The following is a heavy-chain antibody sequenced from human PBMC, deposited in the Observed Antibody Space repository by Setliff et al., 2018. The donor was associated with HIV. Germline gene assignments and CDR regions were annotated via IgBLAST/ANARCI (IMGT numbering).Heavy chain of an antibody. D-gene: IGHD3-10*02. CDR2: IYWTGKT. V-gene: IGHV4-59*08. J-gene: IGHJ3*02. Sequence: SETLSLTCTVSDSAMDSYYWSWVRQSPGRGLEYIGYIYWTGKTDYNPSLKSRVTISLDTSGNQFSLKLNSVTGADTAVYYCARHVPGTRDASDIWGQGTMVTVSS. CDR3: ARHVPGTRDASDI. CDR1: DSAMDSYY.